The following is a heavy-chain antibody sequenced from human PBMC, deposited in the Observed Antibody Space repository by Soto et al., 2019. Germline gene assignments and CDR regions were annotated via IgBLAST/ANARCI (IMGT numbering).Heavy chain of an antibody. V-gene: IGHV3-48*03. CDR1: GFTFTNYE. Sequence: GGSLRLSYAASGFTFTNYEMNWVRQAPGKGLEWISYISSSGKTISYADSVKGRFTISRDNAKNSLYLQMNSLRAEDTAVYYCARDPEKYSGSDLGIDYWGQGTLVTVSS. J-gene: IGHJ4*02. D-gene: IGHD5-12*01. CDR2: ISSSGKTI. CDR3: ARDPEKYSGSDLGIDY.